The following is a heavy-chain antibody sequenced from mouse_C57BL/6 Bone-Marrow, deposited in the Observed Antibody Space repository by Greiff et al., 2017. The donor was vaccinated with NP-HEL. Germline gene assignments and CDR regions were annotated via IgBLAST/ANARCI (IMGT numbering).Heavy chain of an antibody. V-gene: IGHV5-16*01. CDR1: GFTFSDYY. J-gene: IGHJ4*01. D-gene: IGHD2-4*01. CDR2: INYDGSST. CDR3: AREGGLRRRTYAMDY. Sequence: EVNVVESEGGLVQPGSSMKLSCTASGFTFSDYYMAWVRQVPEKGLEWVANINYDGSSTYYLASLQSRFIISSVNAKNILYLQMSSRKSEDTATYYCAREGGLRRRTYAMDYWGQGTSVTVSS.